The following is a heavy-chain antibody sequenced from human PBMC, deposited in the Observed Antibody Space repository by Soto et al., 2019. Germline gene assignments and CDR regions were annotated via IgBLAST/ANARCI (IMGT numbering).Heavy chain of an antibody. CDR3: ARRVVTDNWFDP. Sequence: SETLSLTCTVSGGSISSGGYYWSWIRQHPGKGLEWIGYIYYSGSTYYNPSLKSRVTISVDTSKNQFSLKLRSVTAADTAVYYCARRVVTDNWFDPWGQGTLVTVSS. V-gene: IGHV4-31*03. J-gene: IGHJ5*02. D-gene: IGHD3-3*01. CDR1: GGSISSGGYY. CDR2: IYYSGST.